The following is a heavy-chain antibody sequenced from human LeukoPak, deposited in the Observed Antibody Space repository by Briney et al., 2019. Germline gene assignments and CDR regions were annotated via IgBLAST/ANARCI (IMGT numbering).Heavy chain of an antibody. V-gene: IGHV3-30*02. CDR3: APHDWFES. J-gene: IGHJ5*01. Sequence: GGSLRLSCAASGFTFSSYGMHWVRQAPGKGLEWVAFIRYGGSNKYYADSVKGRFTISRDNSKNTLYLQMNSLRVEDTAMYYCAPHDWFESWGQGTLVTVSS. CDR2: IRYGGSNK. CDR1: GFTFSSYG.